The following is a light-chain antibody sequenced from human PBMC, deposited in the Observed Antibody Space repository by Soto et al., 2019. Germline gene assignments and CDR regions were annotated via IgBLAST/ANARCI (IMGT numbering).Light chain of an antibody. J-gene: IGKJ1*01. Sequence: EIVMTQSPATLSVSPGERATLSCRASQSVSSNLAWYQQKPGQAPRLLIYGASTRATGIPARFSGSGSGTAFTLTISSLQSEDFAVYYCQQYNNWPRTFGKGTKVEIK. CDR2: GAS. CDR3: QQYNNWPRT. CDR1: QSVSSN. V-gene: IGKV3-15*01.